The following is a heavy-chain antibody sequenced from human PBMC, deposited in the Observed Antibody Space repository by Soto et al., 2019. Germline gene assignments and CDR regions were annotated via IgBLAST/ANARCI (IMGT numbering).Heavy chain of an antibody. CDR3: VLGGRYRYYYYGMDV. D-gene: IGHD1-26*01. CDR2: IIPIFGTA. V-gene: IGHV1-69*01. J-gene: IGHJ6*04. Sequence: QVQLVQSGAEVKKPGSSVKVSCKASGGTFSSYAISWVRQAPGQGREWMGGIIPIFGTANYAQKFQGRVTIAADESTSTAYMELSSLRSEDTSVYYCVLGGRYRYYYYGMDVWGKGTTVTVSS. CDR1: GGTFSSYA.